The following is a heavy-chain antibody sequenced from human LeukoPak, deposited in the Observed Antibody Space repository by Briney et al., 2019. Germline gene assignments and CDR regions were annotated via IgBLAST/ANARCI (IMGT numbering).Heavy chain of an antibody. CDR3: ARGGSNYVWGSYLPYFDY. V-gene: IGHV4-39*07. Sequence: SETLSLTCTVSGVSISSSNSYWGWIRQPPGKGLEWIGSIYYSGSTNYNPSLKSRVTISVDTSKNQFSLKLSSVTAADTAVYYCARGGSNYVWGSYLPYFDYWGQGTLVTVSS. CDR1: GVSISSSNSY. CDR2: IYYSGST. J-gene: IGHJ4*02. D-gene: IGHD3-16*01.